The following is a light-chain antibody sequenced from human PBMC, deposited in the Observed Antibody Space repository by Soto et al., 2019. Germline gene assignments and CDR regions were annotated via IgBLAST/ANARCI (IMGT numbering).Light chain of an antibody. CDR2: DAS. CDR1: QSISSW. CDR3: QQYNSYSIT. Sequence: DIQMGQSPSTLSASVGDRVTITCRASQSISSWLAWYQQKPGKAPKLLIYDASSLESGVPSRFSGSGSGTEFTLTISSLQPDDFATYYCQQYNSYSITFGQGTLLEIK. V-gene: IGKV1-5*01. J-gene: IGKJ5*01.